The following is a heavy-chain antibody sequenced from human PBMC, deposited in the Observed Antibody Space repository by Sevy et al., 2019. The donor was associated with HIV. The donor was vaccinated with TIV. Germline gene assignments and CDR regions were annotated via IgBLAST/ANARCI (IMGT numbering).Heavy chain of an antibody. D-gene: IGHD6-19*01. J-gene: IGHJ4*02. CDR1: GDSVSSNSAA. V-gene: IGHV6-1*01. CDR2: TYYRSRWYN. CDR3: ARVHTSGPRAFDY. Sequence: SQTLSLTCAISGDSVSSNSAAWNWIRQSPSRGLEWLGRTYYRSRWYNDYAVSVKSRITINPDTSKNQFSLQLNSVTPEDTALYYSARVHTSGPRAFDYWGQGTLVTVSS.